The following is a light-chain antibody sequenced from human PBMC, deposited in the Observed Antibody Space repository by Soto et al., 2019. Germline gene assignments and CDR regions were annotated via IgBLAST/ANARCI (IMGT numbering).Light chain of an antibody. CDR3: QQYNNWPIT. V-gene: IGKV3-15*01. J-gene: IGKJ5*01. CDR2: GAS. CDR1: QSVSSD. Sequence: EIVMTQSPATLSVSPGERATLSCRASQSVSSDLAWYQQKPIQAPRLLIYGASTRATGIPARFSGSWSGTEFTLTISSLQSEDFAVYYCQQYNNWPITFGQGTRLEIK.